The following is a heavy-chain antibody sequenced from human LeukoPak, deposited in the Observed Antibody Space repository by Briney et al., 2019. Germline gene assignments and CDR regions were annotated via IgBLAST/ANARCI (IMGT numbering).Heavy chain of an antibody. J-gene: IGHJ4*02. D-gene: IGHD3-10*02. CDR2: IFAAGTNK. CDR3: ARNVDNWNYVDY. CDR1: GFTFSNYG. V-gene: IGHV3-33*01. Sequence: PGRSLRLYCAASGFTFSNYGMHWVRQAPGKGLEWVAFIFAAGTNKYYADSVKGRFIISRDNSKNTLSLQMDSLRAEDTAVYYCARNVDNWNYVDYWGQGTLVTVSS.